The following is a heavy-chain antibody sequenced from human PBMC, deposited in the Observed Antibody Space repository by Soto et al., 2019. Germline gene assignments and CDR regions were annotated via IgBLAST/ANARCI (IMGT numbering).Heavy chain of an antibody. D-gene: IGHD6-13*01. Sequence: ASVKVSCKASGYTFTSYDINWVRQATGQGLEWMGWMNPNSGNTGYAQKFQGRVTMTRNTSISTAYMELSSLRSEDTAVYYCARGSSSSSWYRINYYYYYGMDVWGQGTTVTVSS. CDR2: MNPNSGNT. CDR1: GYTFTSYD. V-gene: IGHV1-8*01. J-gene: IGHJ6*02. CDR3: ARGSSSSSWYRINYYYYYGMDV.